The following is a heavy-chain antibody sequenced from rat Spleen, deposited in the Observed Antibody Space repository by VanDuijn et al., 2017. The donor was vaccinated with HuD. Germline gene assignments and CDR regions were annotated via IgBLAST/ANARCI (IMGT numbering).Heavy chain of an antibody. Sequence: EVKLVESGGGLVQPGRSLKLSCVASGFNFTDYWMGWVRQAQSMGLEWVASMSPTNGNTYYRDSLNGRFSVSRDNAKSILYLQVNSLRSEDTATYYCARHELPGYNYGFNWFSYWGQGTLVTVSS. D-gene: IGHD1-4*01. CDR2: MSPTNGNT. CDR3: ARHELPGYNYGFNWFSY. CDR1: GFNFTDYW. J-gene: IGHJ3*01. V-gene: IGHV5-25*01.